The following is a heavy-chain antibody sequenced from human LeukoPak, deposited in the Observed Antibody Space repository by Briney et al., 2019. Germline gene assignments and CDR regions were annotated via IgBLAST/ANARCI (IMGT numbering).Heavy chain of an antibody. CDR2: IYYSGST. V-gene: IGHV4-59*01. CDR1: GGSISSYY. J-gene: IGHJ5*02. Sequence: KPSETPSLTCTVSGGSISSYYWSWIRQPPGKGLEWIGYIYYSGSTNYNPSLKSRVTISVDTSKNQFSLKLSSVTAADTAVYYCARSNSSGWYPDWFDPWGQGTLVTVSS. CDR3: ARSNSSGWYPDWFDP. D-gene: IGHD6-19*01.